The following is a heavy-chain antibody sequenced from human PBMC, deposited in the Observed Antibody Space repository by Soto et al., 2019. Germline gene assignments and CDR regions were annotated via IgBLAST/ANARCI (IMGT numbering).Heavy chain of an antibody. CDR3: ARSGVVVPGSLYYFDY. Sequence: PSETLSLTCTVSGGSVSSGSYYWSWIRQTPGKGLEWIGYMFHSGSTNYKPSLKSRVTISGDTSKNQFSLKLSSVTAAVTAVYYCARSGVVVPGSLYYFDYWGQGTLVTVSS. J-gene: IGHJ4*02. V-gene: IGHV4-61*01. CDR1: GGSVSSGSYY. D-gene: IGHD2-2*01. CDR2: MFHSGST.